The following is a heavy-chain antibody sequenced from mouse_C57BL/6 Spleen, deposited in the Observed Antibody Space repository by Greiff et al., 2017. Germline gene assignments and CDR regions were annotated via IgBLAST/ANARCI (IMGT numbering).Heavy chain of an antibody. D-gene: IGHD2-13*01. Sequence: QVQLQQSGAELARPGASVKMSCKASGYTFTSYTMPWVNQRPGQGLEWIGYINPSSGYTKYNQKFKNKATLTVEQSSSPAYMQLRSLTSEDCASYYCARSDWNWDVDVWGTGTTGTVAS. J-gene: IGHJ1*03. V-gene: IGHV1-4*01. CDR3: ARSDWNWDVDV. CDR1: GYTFTSYT. CDR2: INPSSGYT.